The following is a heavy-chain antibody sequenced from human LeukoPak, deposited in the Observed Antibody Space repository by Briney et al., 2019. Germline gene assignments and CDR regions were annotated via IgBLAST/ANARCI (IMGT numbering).Heavy chain of an antibody. J-gene: IGHJ5*02. CDR3: ASRAFVVRGVTSSPYGFDP. Sequence: ASVKVSCKASGYTFTGYYMHWMRQAPGQGLEWMGRINPNSGGTNYAQKFQGRVTMTRDTSISTAYMELSRLRSDDTAVYYCASRAFVVRGVTSSPYGFDPWGQGTLVTVSS. D-gene: IGHD3-10*01. V-gene: IGHV1-2*06. CDR2: INPNSGGT. CDR1: GYTFTGYY.